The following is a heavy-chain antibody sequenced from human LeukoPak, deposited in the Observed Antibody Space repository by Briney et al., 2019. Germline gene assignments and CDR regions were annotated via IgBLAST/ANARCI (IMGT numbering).Heavy chain of an antibody. CDR2: ISRSTGTT. CDR1: GFTFSTYD. V-gene: IGHV3-23*01. Sequence: GGSLRLSCAASGFTFSTYDMSWVRQTSGKGLQWVSLISRSTGTTYYADSVRGRFTISRDNSKNTLYLQMHGLRVEDTAIYFCAKGGYFSFDMWGQGTKVTVSS. J-gene: IGHJ3*02. CDR3: AKGGYFSFDM. D-gene: IGHD2-2*03.